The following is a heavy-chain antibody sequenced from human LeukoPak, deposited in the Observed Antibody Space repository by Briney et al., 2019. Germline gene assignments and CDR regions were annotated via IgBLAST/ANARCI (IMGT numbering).Heavy chain of an antibody. CDR2: LNPNNGGT. CDR1: GYTFSGYF. Sequence: GASVKVSCKASGYTFSGYFMHWVRQAPGQGLEWMGWLNPNNGGTNYAQRFQGRVTMTRDTSISTAYMELSRLTSDDTAVYYCASISSSTRTLRLELQSDYWGQGTLVTVSS. J-gene: IGHJ4*02. CDR3: ASISSSTRTLRLELQSDY. D-gene: IGHD2-2*01. V-gene: IGHV1-2*02.